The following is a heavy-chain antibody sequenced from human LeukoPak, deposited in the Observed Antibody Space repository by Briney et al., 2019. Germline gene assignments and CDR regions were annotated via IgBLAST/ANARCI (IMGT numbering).Heavy chain of an antibody. J-gene: IGHJ4*02. D-gene: IGHD2-15*01. V-gene: IGHV3-64*01. Sequence: PGGSLRLSCAASGFTFSSYAMHWVRQAPGKGLEYVSAISSNGGSTYYANSVKGRFTISRDNSKNTLYLQMGSLRAEDMAVYYCAMSKYCSDGSCYSFYFDYWGQGTLVTVSS. CDR2: ISSNGGST. CDR3: AMSKYCSDGSCYSFYFDY. CDR1: GFTFSSYA.